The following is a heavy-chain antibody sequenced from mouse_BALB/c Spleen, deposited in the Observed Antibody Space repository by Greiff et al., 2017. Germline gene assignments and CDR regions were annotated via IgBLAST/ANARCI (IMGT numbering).Heavy chain of an antibody. CDR1: GFSLSRYS. V-gene: IGHV2-6-4*01. D-gene: IGHD2-3*01. Sequence: VMLVESGPGLVAPSQSLSITCTVSGFSLSRYSVHWVRQPPGKGLEWLGMIWGGGSTEYNSALKSRLSISKDNSKSQVFLKMNSLQTDDTAMYYCARNSDDGYYDSLFDYWGQGTTLTVSS. J-gene: IGHJ2*01. CDR3: ARNSDDGYYDSLFDY. CDR2: IWGGGST.